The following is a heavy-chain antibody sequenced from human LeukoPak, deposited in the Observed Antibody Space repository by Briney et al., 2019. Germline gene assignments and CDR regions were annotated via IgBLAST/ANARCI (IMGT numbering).Heavy chain of an antibody. CDR1: GYTFTNYY. CDR2: INPNGGST. V-gene: IGHV1-46*01. D-gene: IGHD3-16*01. CDR3: ARERRAWGEDF. Sequence: GASVKVSCKASGYTFTNYYIHWVRQAPGQGLEGVGLINPNGGSTGYAQRFQGRVTVTTDTSTSTVYMELNSLGPEDTAVYYCARERRAWGEDFWGQGTLVTVSS. J-gene: IGHJ4*02.